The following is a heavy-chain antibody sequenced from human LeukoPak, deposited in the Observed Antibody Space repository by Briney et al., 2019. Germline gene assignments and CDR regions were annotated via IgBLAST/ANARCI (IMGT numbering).Heavy chain of an antibody. J-gene: IGHJ4*02. Sequence: SETLSLTCTVSGGFIRSSSYYWGWIRQPPGKGLEWIGSIYYSGTTYYNPSLKSRVTISVDTSKNQFSLKMSSVIAADTGIYYCERGGVLWNYVNWGQGDLVTVSS. D-gene: IGHD1-7*01. CDR1: GGFIRSSSYY. V-gene: IGHV4-39*07. CDR3: ERGGVLWNYVN. CDR2: IYYSGTT.